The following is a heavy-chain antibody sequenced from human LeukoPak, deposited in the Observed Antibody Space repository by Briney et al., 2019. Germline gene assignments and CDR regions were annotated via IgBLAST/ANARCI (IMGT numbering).Heavy chain of an antibody. Sequence: PSETLSLACAVYGGSFSGYYWSWLRQPPGKGLEWIGEINHSGSTNYNPSLKSRVTISVDTSKNQFSLKLSSVTAADTAVYYCASLRYSSSRPNYYYYYMDVWGKGTTVTVSS. D-gene: IGHD6-6*01. J-gene: IGHJ6*03. CDR2: INHSGST. CDR3: ASLRYSSSRPNYYYYYMDV. CDR1: GGSFSGYY. V-gene: IGHV4-34*01.